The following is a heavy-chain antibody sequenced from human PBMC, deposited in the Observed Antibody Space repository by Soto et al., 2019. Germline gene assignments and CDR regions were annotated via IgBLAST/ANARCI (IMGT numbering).Heavy chain of an antibody. V-gene: IGHV3-7*01. CDR2: IKQDGSEI. D-gene: IGHD2-15*01. CDR3: AYCNGGSCFEYFQH. CDR1: GFMFSVYW. Sequence: PGWSLRLSCAASGFMFSVYWMSWVRQAPGKGLEWVANIKQDGSEIHYVDSVKGRFTISRDNAKNSLYLQMDSLTAEDTAVYYYAYCNGGSCFEYFQHWGQGTLVNVSS. J-gene: IGHJ1*01.